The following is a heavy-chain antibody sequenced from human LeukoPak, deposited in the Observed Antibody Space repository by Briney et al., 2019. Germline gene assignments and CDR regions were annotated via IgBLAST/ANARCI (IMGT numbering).Heavy chain of an antibody. CDR2: ISYDGSNK. D-gene: IGHD3-16*01. V-gene: IGHV3-30-3*01. CDR1: GFTFSSYA. CDR3: AGDLWGGDDY. J-gene: IGHJ4*02. Sequence: GGSLRLSCAASGFTFSSYAMHWVRQAPGKGLEWVAVISYDGSNKYYADSVKGRFTISRDNSKNTLYLQMNSLRAEDTAVYYCAGDLWGGDDYWGQGTLVTVSS.